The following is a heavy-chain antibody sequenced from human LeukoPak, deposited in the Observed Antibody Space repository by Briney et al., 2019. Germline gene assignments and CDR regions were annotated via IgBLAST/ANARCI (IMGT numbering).Heavy chain of an antibody. CDR2: IYHSGST. V-gene: IGHV4-30-2*01. CDR1: GGSISSGGYS. D-gene: IGHD5-18*01. Sequence: PSETLSLTCAVSGGSISSGGYSWSWIRQPPGKGLECIGYIYHSGSTYYNPSLKSRVTISVDRSKNQFSLKLSSVTAADTAVYYCARHVDTADVTGDYWGQGTLVTVSS. J-gene: IGHJ4*02. CDR3: ARHVDTADVTGDY.